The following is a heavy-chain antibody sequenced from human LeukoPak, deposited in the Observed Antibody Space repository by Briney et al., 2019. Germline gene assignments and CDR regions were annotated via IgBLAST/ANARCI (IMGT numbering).Heavy chain of an antibody. D-gene: IGHD6-13*01. CDR3: AKDPLRIAAAANYFDY. CDR2: ISGSGGST. J-gene: IGHJ4*02. CDR1: GFTFSSYA. V-gene: IGHV3-23*01. Sequence: TGGSLRLSSAASGFTFSSYAMSWVRQAPGKGLEWVSAISGSGGSTYYADSVKGRFTISRDNSKNTLYLQMNSLRAEDTAVYYCAKDPLRIAAAANYFDYWGQGTLVTVSS.